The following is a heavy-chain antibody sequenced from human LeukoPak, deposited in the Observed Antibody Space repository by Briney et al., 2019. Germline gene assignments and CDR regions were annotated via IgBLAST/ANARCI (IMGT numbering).Heavy chain of an antibody. CDR1: GGSFSGYY. CDR2: INHSRRT. V-gene: IGHV4-34*01. CDR3: ARGGSQFGELKFRRRNWFDP. J-gene: IGHJ5*02. D-gene: IGHD3-10*01. Sequence: SETLSLTCAVYGGSFSGYYWSWIRQPPGKGLEWIGEINHSRRTHYNPSLKSRVTISVDTSKNQFSLKLSSVTAADTAVYYCARGGSQFGELKFRRRNWFDPWGQGTLVTVSS.